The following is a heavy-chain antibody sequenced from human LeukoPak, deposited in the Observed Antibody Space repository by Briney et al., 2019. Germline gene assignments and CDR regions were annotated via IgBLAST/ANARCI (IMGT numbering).Heavy chain of an antibody. CDR1: GFTFSGYA. D-gene: IGHD3-9*01. J-gene: IGHJ4*02. CDR2: ISSSSSTI. V-gene: IGHV3-48*01. Sequence: PGGSLRLSCAASGFTFSGYAMSWVRQAPGKGLEWVSYISSSSSTIYYADSVKGRFTISRDTSKNQFSLQLTSVTPDDTAVYYWARGFLATGFKYGGQGTWSPSPQ. CDR3: ARGFLATGFKY.